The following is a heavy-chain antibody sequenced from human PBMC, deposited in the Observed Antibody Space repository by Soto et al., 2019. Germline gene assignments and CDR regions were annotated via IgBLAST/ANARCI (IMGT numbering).Heavy chain of an antibody. J-gene: IGHJ6*02. Sequence: LSLTCTVSGGSISSGGYYWSWIRQHPGKGLEWIGYIYYSGSTYYNPSLKSRVTISVDTSKNQFSLKLSSVTAADTAVYYCAFAATTDYGMDVWGQGTTVTVSS. V-gene: IGHV4-31*03. CDR2: IYYSGST. CDR1: GGSISSGGYY. CDR3: AFAATTDYGMDV. D-gene: IGHD5-12*01.